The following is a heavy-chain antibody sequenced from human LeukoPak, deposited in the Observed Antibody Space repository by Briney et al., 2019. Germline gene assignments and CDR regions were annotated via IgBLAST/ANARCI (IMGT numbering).Heavy chain of an antibody. CDR1: GYTFTGYY. Sequence: ASVKLSCTASGYTFTGYYMHWVRQAPGQGLEWMGWINPNSGGTNYAQKFQGWVTMTRDTSISTAYMELSRLRSDDTAVYYCARGTSSGWYSMDYWGQGTLVTVSS. J-gene: IGHJ4*02. CDR3: ARGTSSGWYSMDY. CDR2: INPNSGGT. V-gene: IGHV1-2*04. D-gene: IGHD6-19*01.